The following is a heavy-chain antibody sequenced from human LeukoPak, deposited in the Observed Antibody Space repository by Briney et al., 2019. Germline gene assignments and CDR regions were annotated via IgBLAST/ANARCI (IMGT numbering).Heavy chain of an antibody. J-gene: IGHJ4*02. Sequence: SETLSLTCTVSGGSIISNYWSWIRQPPGKGLEWIGSIYYSGSTNYNPSLKSRVTISLDTSKNQFSLKLSSVTAADTAVYYCARGRWLQLPDYWGQGTLVTVSS. D-gene: IGHD5-24*01. CDR1: GGSIISNY. CDR2: IYYSGST. V-gene: IGHV4-59*01. CDR3: ARGRWLQLPDY.